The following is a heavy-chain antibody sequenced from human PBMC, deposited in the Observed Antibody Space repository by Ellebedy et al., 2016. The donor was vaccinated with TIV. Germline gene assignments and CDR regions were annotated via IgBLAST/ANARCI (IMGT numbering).Heavy chain of an antibody. CDR3: ARDLVAGRTVGITEKMDY. CDR1: GFSFNTYA. D-gene: IGHD1-26*01. J-gene: IGHJ4*02. V-gene: IGHV3-23*01. CDR2: IRGTDGTI. Sequence: PGGSLRLSCAASGFSFNTYAMSWVRQAPGKGLEWVSSIRGTDGTIDYADSVKGRFTISRDTLRNILYLHMNILRAEDTATYHCARDLVAGRTVGITEKMDYWGQGTQVTVSS.